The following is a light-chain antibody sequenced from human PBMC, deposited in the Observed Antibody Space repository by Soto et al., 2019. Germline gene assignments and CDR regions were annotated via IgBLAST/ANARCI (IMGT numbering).Light chain of an antibody. CDR3: MQGTHWPIT. CDR1: QSISSW. Sequence: DMHMTQSPATLFASVGDRVTLTCRASQSISSWLSWYQQKPGKDAKSLIYAASSLQSGVPARFSGSGSGTDFALNISRVEDEEVGVYYCMQGTHWPITFGKGTRLEIK. V-gene: IGKV1-5*01. J-gene: IGKJ5*01. CDR2: AAS.